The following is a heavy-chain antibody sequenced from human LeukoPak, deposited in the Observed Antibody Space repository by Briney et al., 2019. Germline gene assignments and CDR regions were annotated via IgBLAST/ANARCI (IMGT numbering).Heavy chain of an antibody. Sequence: SETLSLTCTVSGGSISSSSYYWGWIRQPPGKGLEWIGSIYYSGSTYYNPSLKSRVTISVDTSKNQFSLKLSSVTAADTAVYYCASEVAGSYAFGIWGQGTMVTVSS. CDR3: ASEVAGSYAFGI. V-gene: IGHV4-39*01. CDR1: GGSISSSSYY. CDR2: IYYSGST. D-gene: IGHD6-13*01. J-gene: IGHJ3*02.